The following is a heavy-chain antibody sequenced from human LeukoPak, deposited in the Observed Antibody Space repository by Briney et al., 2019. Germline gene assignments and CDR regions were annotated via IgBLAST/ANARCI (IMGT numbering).Heavy chain of an antibody. CDR3: ARAYGGNSQYFQH. D-gene: IGHD4-23*01. J-gene: IGHJ1*01. V-gene: IGHV4-38-2*02. CDR2: IHHSGST. Sequence: KASETLSLTCTVSGYSISSGYYWGWIRQPPGKGLEWIGSIHHSGSTNYNPSLKSRVTISLDTSKNQFSLKPSSVTAADTAVYYCARAYGGNSQYFQHWGQGTLVTVSS. CDR1: GYSISSGYY.